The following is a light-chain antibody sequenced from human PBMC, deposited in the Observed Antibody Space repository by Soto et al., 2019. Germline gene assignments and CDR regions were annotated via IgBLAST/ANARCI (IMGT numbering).Light chain of an antibody. CDR3: QQYGSSPYT. Sequence: EIGLTQSPGTLSLSPGERATLSCRASQSVSSTYLAWYQQRPGQAPRLLIYDVSTRATGIPDRFSGSGSGTDFTLTISRLEPEDFAVYYCQQYGSSPYTFGQGTNLEIK. V-gene: IGKV3-20*01. J-gene: IGKJ2*01. CDR1: QSVSSTY. CDR2: DVS.